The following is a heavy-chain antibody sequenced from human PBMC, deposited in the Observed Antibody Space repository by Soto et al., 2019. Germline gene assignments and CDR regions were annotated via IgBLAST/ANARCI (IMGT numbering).Heavy chain of an antibody. Sequence: GGSLRLSCAGSGFTFSTSWMDWVRQTPGKGLEWVAHINPEGSAKNYVDSVKGRFTISRDNAKNSLFLQMSSLTAEDSGLYFCSRYLDFWGQGTLVTVSS. CDR1: GFTFSTSW. D-gene: IGHD1-1*01. V-gene: IGHV3-7*01. CDR2: INPEGSAK. J-gene: IGHJ4*02. CDR3: SRYLDF.